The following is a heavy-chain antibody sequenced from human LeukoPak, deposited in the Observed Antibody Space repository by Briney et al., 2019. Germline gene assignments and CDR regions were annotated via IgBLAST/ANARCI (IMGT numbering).Heavy chain of an antibody. CDR2: TYYRSKWYN. Sequence: SQTLSLTCAISGDSVSSNSAAWNWIRQSPSIGLEWLGRTYYRSKWYNDYAVSVKSRITINPDTSKNQFSLQLNSVTPEDTAVYYCARADSSAYRWFDPWGQGTLVTVSS. J-gene: IGHJ5*02. D-gene: IGHD3-22*01. CDR1: GDSVSSNSAA. V-gene: IGHV6-1*01. CDR3: ARADSSAYRWFDP.